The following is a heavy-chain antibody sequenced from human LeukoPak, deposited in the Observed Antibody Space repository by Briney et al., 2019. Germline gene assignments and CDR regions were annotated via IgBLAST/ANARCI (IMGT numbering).Heavy chain of an antibody. D-gene: IGHD2-15*01. CDR1: GFTFSDYY. J-gene: IGHJ6*02. V-gene: IGHV3-11*01. CDR3: ARAAGYCSGGSCHHYYGMDV. Sequence: SGGSLRLSCAASGFTFSDYYMSWIRQAPGKGLEWVSYISSSGSTIYYPDSVKGRFTISRDNAKNSLYLQMNSLRAEDTAVYYCARAAGYCSGGSCHHYYGMDVWGQGTTVTVSS. CDR2: ISSSGSTI.